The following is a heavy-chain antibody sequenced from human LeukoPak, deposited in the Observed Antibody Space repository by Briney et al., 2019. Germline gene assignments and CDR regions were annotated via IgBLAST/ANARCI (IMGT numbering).Heavy chain of an antibody. Sequence: PGGSLRLSCEVSGSTFSSYSMTWVRQAPGKGLEWVSSISSSSSYIYYADSVKGRFTISRDNAKNSLYLQMNSLRAEDTAVYYCARRAGAYSHPYDYWGQGTLVTVSS. CDR1: GSTFSSYS. V-gene: IGHV3-21*06. CDR2: ISSSSSYI. CDR3: ARRAGAYSHPYDY. D-gene: IGHD4/OR15-4a*01. J-gene: IGHJ4*02.